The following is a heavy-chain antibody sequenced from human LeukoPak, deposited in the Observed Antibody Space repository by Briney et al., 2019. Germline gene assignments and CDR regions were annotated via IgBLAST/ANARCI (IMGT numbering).Heavy chain of an antibody. CDR2: IFHSGFI. CDR3: AKSDSLGYWYFDD. D-gene: IGHD3-22*01. Sequence: TSETLSLTCTVSGDSISNNKWWNWVRQPPGKGLEWIGEIFHSGFINYNPSLKSRLTISVDKSTNQFSLKLRSVTAADTAVYYCAKSDSLGYWYFDDWGQGTLVTVSS. CDR1: GDSISNNKW. J-gene: IGHJ4*02. V-gene: IGHV4-4*02.